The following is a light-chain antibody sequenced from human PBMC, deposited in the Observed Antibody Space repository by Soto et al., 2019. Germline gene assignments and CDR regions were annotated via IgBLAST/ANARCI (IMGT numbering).Light chain of an antibody. Sequence: IQMTQSPSPLSASVGDGVTITCRASQSISSWLAWYQQKPGKAPKLLIYKASSLESGVPSRFSGSGSGTEFTLTISSLQPDDVATYYCQQYNSYPLTFGGGTKVDIK. V-gene: IGKV1-5*03. CDR3: QQYNSYPLT. CDR2: KAS. CDR1: QSISSW. J-gene: IGKJ4*01.